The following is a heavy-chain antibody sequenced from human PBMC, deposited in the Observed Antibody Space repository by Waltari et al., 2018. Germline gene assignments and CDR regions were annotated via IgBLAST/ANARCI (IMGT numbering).Heavy chain of an antibody. V-gene: IGHV1-24*01. CDR2: FDPEDGET. D-gene: IGHD3-10*01. CDR1: GYTLTELS. Sequence: QVQLVQSGAEVKKPGASVKVSCKVSGYTLTELSMHWVRQAPGKGLEWMGGFDPEDGETIYEEKFQGRVTITEDTSTDTAYMELSSLRSEDTAVYYCATGQGSGSYRSFDYWGQGTLVTVSS. CDR3: ATGQGSGSYRSFDY. J-gene: IGHJ4*02.